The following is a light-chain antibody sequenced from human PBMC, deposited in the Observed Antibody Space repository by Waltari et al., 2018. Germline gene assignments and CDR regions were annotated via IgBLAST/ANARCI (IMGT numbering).Light chain of an antibody. CDR2: DVT. V-gene: IGLV2-14*03. CDR3: SSYSDSSALDVV. Sequence: QSALTQPASVSGSPGQSITISCTGTSSDIGVYNYVSWYQQHPGKAPKLLIYDVTTRPSGFYNGFSVSKSAYTASLTISGLQAEDEADYYCSSYSDSSALDVVFGGGTTVTVL. J-gene: IGLJ2*01. CDR1: SSDIGVYNY.